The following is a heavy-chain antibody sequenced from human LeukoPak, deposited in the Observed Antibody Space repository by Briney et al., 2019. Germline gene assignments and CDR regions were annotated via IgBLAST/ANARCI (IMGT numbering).Heavy chain of an antibody. V-gene: IGHV3-7*01. CDR3: VLPAAIDY. CDR2: IKQDGSEK. J-gene: IGHJ4*02. D-gene: IGHD2-2*01. CDR1: GFTFSTYW. Sequence: GGSLRLSCAASGFTFSTYWMSWVRQAPGKGLEWVANIKQDGSEKYYVDSVKGRFTISRDNAKNSLYLQMDSLRAEDTAVYYCVLPAAIDYWGQGTLVTVSS.